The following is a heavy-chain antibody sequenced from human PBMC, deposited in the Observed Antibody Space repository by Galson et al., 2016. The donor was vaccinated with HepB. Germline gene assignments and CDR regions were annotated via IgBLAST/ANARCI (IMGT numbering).Heavy chain of an antibody. CDR1: GYAFTSHS. CDR3: ARDTDTIMAYFNY. D-gene: IGHD5-18*01. V-gene: IGHV1-18*04. J-gene: IGHJ4*02. CDR2: ISTHNGNT. Sequence: SVKVSCKASGYAFTSHSINWVRQAPGQGLEWVGWISTHNGNTNYAQRLQGRVTLTTDTSTSAAYMELRSLRSDATAVYYCARDTDTIMAYFNYWGQGTLVTVSS.